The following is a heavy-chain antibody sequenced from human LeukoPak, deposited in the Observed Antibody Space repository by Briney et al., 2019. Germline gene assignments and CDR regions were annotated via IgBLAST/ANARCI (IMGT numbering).Heavy chain of an antibody. CDR1: GGSITNTNY. V-gene: IGHV4-4*02. CDR2: VNLQGST. CDR3: AREGGPYRPLDY. Sequence: PSETLSLTCGVSGGSITNTNYWTWVRQPPGKGLEWIGEVNLQGSTNYNPSLMGRVAISVDTSENHISLQLTSVAAAHTAVYYWAREGGPYRPLDYSGQGTLVTVSS. J-gene: IGHJ4*02.